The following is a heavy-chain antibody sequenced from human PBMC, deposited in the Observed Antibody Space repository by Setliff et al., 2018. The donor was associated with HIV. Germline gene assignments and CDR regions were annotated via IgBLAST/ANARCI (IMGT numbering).Heavy chain of an antibody. Sequence: SETLSLTCTVSGDSVSGASCYWSWIRQPPGKGLEWIGYIYYSGTTKYNPSLKSRVTISVDTSKNQFSLKLSSVTAADTAVYYCASEAWTSYRSSSGYYYYYMDVWGKGTTVTVSS. CDR2: IYYSGTT. CDR1: GDSVSGASCY. D-gene: IGHD6-6*01. J-gene: IGHJ6*03. V-gene: IGHV4-61*01. CDR3: ASEAWTSYRSSSGYYYYYMDV.